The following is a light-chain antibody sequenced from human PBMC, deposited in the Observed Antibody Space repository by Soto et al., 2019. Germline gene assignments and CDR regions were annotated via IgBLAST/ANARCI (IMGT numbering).Light chain of an antibody. J-gene: IGLJ2*01. Sequence: QSALTQPASVSGSPGQSISISSTGTSSDLGGYNYVSWYQQHPGKAPKLMIYDVSNRPSGVSNRFSGSKSGNTASLTISGLQAEDEADYYCSSYTGSSTYVVFGGGTKLTVL. CDR2: DVS. CDR3: SSYTGSSTYVV. CDR1: SSDLGGYNY. V-gene: IGLV2-14*01.